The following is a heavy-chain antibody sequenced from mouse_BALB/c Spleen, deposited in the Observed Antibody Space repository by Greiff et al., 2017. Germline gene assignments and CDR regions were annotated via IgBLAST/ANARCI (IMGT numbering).Heavy chain of an antibody. J-gene: IGHJ1*01. Sequence: EVQVVESGGGLVQPGGSRKLSCAASGFTFSSFGMHWVRQAPEKGLEWVAYISSGSSTIYYADTVKGRFTISRDNPKNTLFLQMTSLRSEDTAMYYWGREEGYGNPWYFDVWGAGTTVTVSS. CDR2: ISSGSSTI. D-gene: IGHD2-10*02. V-gene: IGHV5-17*02. CDR3: GREEGYGNPWYFDV. CDR1: GFTFSSFG.